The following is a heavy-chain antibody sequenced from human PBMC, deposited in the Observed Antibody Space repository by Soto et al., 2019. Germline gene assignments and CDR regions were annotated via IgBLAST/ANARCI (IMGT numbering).Heavy chain of an antibody. Sequence: GGSLRLSCAASGFTFSSYAMTWVRQAPGKGLEWVSGISGTGGSTYYADSVKGRFTISRDNSKNTVYLQMNSLRAEDTAIYYCAKDRVTYGSGSYPDYWGQGTLVTVSS. CDR2: ISGTGGST. CDR3: AKDRVTYGSGSYPDY. V-gene: IGHV3-23*01. D-gene: IGHD3-10*01. CDR1: GFTFSSYA. J-gene: IGHJ4*02.